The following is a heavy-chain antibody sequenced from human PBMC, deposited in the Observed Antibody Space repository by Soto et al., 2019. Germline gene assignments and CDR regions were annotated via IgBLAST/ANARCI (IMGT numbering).Heavy chain of an antibody. V-gene: IGHV3-48*01. CDR1: GFTFNLYM. CDR3: ARRAPGNTGTDSYYYYMDV. CDR2: ISSSGRIT. J-gene: IGHJ6*03. Sequence: EVQLVESGGGLVQPGGSLRLSCAASGFTFNLYMMTWVRQAPGKGPECVSYISSSGRITYYADSVRGRFTISRDNAKNSLYLQMDGLRAEDTAVYYCARRAPGNTGTDSYYYYMDVWGKGTTVTVSS. D-gene: IGHD1-1*01.